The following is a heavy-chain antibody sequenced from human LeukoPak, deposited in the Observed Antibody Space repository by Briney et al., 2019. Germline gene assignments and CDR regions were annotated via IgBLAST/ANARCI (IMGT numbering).Heavy chain of an antibody. CDR2: IYHTGSA. CDR3: ARHDKYQLLRRSWFDP. CDR1: GYSFTSGHY. J-gene: IGHJ5*02. D-gene: IGHD2-2*01. Sequence: SETLSLTCSVSGYSFTSGHYWGWIRQPPGKGLEWIANIYHTGSAHYNPSLKSRVTISVDTSKNQFSLKLSSVTAADTAVYYCARHDKYQLLRRSWFDPWGQGTLVTVSS. V-gene: IGHV4-38-2*01.